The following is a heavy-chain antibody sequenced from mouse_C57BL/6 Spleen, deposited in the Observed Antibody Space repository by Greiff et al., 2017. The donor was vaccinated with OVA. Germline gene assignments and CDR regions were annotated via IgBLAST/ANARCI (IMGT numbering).Heavy chain of an antibody. D-gene: IGHD1-1*01. CDR2: IYPGDGDT. V-gene: IGHV1-82*01. CDR1: GYAFSSSW. CDR3: ARWRITTDFDY. J-gene: IGHJ2*01. Sequence: QLQQSGPELVKPGASVKISCKASGYAFSSSWMNWVKQRPGKGLEWIGRIYPGDGDTNYNGKFKGKATLTADKSSSTAYMQLSSLTSEDSAVYFCARWRITTDFDYWGQGTTLTVSS.